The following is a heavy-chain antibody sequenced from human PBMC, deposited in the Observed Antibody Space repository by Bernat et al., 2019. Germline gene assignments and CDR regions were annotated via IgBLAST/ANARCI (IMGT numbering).Heavy chain of an antibody. CDR1: GFTFSSYG. J-gene: IGHJ4*02. CDR2: IWYDGSNK. CDR3: ARDMDLPGYVLDY. Sequence: QVQLVESGGGVVQPGRSLRLSCAASGFTFSSYGMHWVRQAPGKGLEWVAVIWYDGSNKYYADSVKGRFTISRDNSKNTLYLQMNSLRAEDTAVYYCARDMDLPGYVLDYWGQGTLVTVSS. V-gene: IGHV3-33*01. D-gene: IGHD5-12*01.